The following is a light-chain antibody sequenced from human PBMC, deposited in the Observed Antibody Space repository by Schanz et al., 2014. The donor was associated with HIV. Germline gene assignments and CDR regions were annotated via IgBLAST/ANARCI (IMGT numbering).Light chain of an antibody. V-gene: IGLV1-40*01. J-gene: IGLJ3*02. CDR3: QSYDSSLRASV. Sequence: QSVLTQPPSVSGAPGQRVTISCTGSRSNIGAGYDVHWYQQLPGTAPKLLMYRNNQRPSGVPDRISGSKSGTSASLAISGLRSEDEADYYCQSYDSSLRASVFGGGTKLTVL. CDR1: RSNIGAGYD. CDR2: RNN.